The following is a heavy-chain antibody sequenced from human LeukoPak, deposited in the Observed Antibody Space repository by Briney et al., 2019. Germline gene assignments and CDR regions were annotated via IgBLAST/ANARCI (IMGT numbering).Heavy chain of an antibody. CDR3: ARPHTLDRTTKYYFDH. CDR2: XYPGDSDT. CDR1: XXXXTTXX. V-gene: IGHV5-51*01. J-gene: IGHJ4*02. D-gene: IGHD1-14*01. Sequence: GESLKISCKAXXXXXTTXXXXWVRXXXXXXXXXXXXXYPGDSDTRYSPSFQGQVTISADKSINTAYLQWSSLKASDTAIYYCARPHTLDRTTKYYFDHWGQGTLVTVSS.